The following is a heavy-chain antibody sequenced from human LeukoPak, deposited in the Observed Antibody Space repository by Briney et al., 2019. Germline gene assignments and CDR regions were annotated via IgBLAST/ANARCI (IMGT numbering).Heavy chain of an antibody. D-gene: IGHD6-19*01. V-gene: IGHV3-53*01. CDR2: IYSGGST. CDR3: ARRRVAVAGTGGYYYYYGMDV. CDR1: GFTVSSNY. J-gene: IGHJ6*02. Sequence: GGSLRLSCAASGFTVSSNYMSWVRQAPGKGLEWVSVIYSGGSTYYADSVKGRFTNSRDNSKNTLYLQMNSLRAEDTAVYYCARRRVAVAGTGGYYYYYGMDVWGQGTTVTVSS.